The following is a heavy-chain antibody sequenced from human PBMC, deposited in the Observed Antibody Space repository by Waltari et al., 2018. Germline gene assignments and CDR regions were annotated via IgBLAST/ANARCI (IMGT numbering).Heavy chain of an antibody. V-gene: IGHV4-34*01. D-gene: IGHD6-19*01. J-gene: IGHJ3*02. Sequence: QPPGKGLEWIGEINHSGSTNYNPSLKSRVTISVDTSKNQFSLKLSSVTAADTAVYYCARPLVAVAGWDAFDIWGQGTMVTVSS. CDR2: INHSGST. CDR3: ARPLVAVAGWDAFDI.